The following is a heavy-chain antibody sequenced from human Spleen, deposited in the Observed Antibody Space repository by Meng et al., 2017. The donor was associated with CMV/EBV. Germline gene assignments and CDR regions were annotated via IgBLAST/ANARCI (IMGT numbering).Heavy chain of an antibody. Sequence: ESLKISCAASGFMFTTYGMHWVRQAPGKGLEWIGCLYYSGSTNYNPSLKSRVTISVVTSKNQFSLKLSSLTAADTAMYYCARDSTMVVGKSAFDIWGQGTMVTVSS. CDR1: GFMFTTYG. V-gene: IGHV4-59*01. D-gene: IGHD3-22*01. CDR3: ARDSTMVVGKSAFDI. J-gene: IGHJ3*02. CDR2: LYYSGST.